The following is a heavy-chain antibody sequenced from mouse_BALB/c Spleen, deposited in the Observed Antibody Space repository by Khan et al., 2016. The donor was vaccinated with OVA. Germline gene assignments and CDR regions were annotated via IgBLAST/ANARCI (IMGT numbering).Heavy chain of an antibody. V-gene: IGHV3-2*02. CDR2: ISSSGST. CDR1: GYSITSDYA. J-gene: IGHJ4*01. CDR3: AREGSRYHYAMDY. Sequence: EVQLQESGPGLVKPSQSLSLTCTVTGYSITSDYAWNWIRQFPGNKLEWMGYISSSGSTNYNPALKSRISITRDTSKNKFFLQLNSVTTEDTATCCCAREGSRYHYAMDYWGQGTSVTVSS. D-gene: IGHD1-3*01.